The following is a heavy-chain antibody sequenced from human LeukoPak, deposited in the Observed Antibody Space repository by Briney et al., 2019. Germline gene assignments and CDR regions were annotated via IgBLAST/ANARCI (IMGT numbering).Heavy chain of an antibody. D-gene: IGHD1-14*01. CDR1: GFTFDDYA. CDR2: MSWNSGSI. J-gene: IGHJ6*02. Sequence: GGSLRVSCAASGFTFDDYAMHWVRQAPGKGLQWVSGMSWNSGSIGYADSVKGRFTISRDNAKNSLYLQMNSLRAEDTALYYCAIFNRPETAYDMDVWGQGTTVTVSS. V-gene: IGHV3-9*01. CDR3: AIFNRPETAYDMDV.